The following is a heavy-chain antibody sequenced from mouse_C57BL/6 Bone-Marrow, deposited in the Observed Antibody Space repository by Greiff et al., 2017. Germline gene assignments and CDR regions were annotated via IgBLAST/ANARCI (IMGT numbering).Heavy chain of an antibody. Sequence: DVQLQESGAELVKPGASVKLSCTASGFNIKDYYIHWVKQRTEQGLEWIGRIDPEDGDTKYAPTFQDKATITADTSSNTAYLQLSSLTSEDTAVYYCTRSLIYYGTNYWGQGTTLTVSS. CDR3: TRSLIYYGTNY. J-gene: IGHJ2*01. CDR1: GFNIKDYY. V-gene: IGHV14-2*01. CDR2: IDPEDGDT. D-gene: IGHD1-1*01.